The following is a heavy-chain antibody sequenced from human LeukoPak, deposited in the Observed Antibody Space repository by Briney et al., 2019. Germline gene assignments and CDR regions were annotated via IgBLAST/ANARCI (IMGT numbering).Heavy chain of an antibody. D-gene: IGHD2-15*01. Sequence: RGESLKISCKGSGYSFTSYWISWVRQMPGKGLEWMGRIDPSDSYTNYSPSFQGHVTISADKSISTAYLQWSSLKASDTAMYYCARLRYCSGGSCYSGPFDYWGQGTLVTVSS. J-gene: IGHJ4*02. CDR1: GYSFTSYW. CDR2: IDPSDSYT. CDR3: ARLRYCSGGSCYSGPFDY. V-gene: IGHV5-10-1*01.